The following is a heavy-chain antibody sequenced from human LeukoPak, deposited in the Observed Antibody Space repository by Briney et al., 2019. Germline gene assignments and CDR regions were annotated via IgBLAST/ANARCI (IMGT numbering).Heavy chain of an antibody. CDR3: VKSPHASSSYFDY. D-gene: IGHD6-13*01. Sequence: GGSLRLSCSASGFTFSSFAMHWVRQAPGKGLEYVSAINSNGDITDYAVSVKGRFTISRDNSKNTLFLQMSSLRGEDTAVYYCVKSPHASSSYFDYWGQGTLVTVSS. CDR1: GFTFSSFA. V-gene: IGHV3-64D*09. CDR2: INSNGDIT. J-gene: IGHJ4*02.